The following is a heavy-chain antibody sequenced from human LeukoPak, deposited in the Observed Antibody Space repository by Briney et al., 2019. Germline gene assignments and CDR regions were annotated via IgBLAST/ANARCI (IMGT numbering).Heavy chain of an antibody. CDR1: GYTFTSYD. D-gene: IGHD5-18*01. CDR2: ISAYSGNT. Sequence: ASVKVSCKASGYTFTSYDINWVRQATGQGLEWMGWISAYSGNTNHAQKLQGRVIMTTDTSTSTAYMELNRLRSDDTAVYYCARDLVDTAMWEFDYWGQGTLVTVSS. CDR3: ARDLVDTAMWEFDY. J-gene: IGHJ4*02. V-gene: IGHV1-18*01.